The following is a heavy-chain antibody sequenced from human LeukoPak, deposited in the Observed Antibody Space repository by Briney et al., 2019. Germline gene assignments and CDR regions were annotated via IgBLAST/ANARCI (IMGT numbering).Heavy chain of an antibody. D-gene: IGHD2-15*01. Sequence: GGSLRLSCAASGFTFSSYGMHWVRQAPGKGLEWVAFTRYDGSNKYYADSVKGRFTISRYNSKNTLYLQMNSLRAEDTAVYYCARGYCSGGSCYSWERPLDHWGQGTLVTVSS. V-gene: IGHV3-30*02. CDR2: TRYDGSNK. CDR3: ARGYCSGGSCYSWERPLDH. J-gene: IGHJ4*02. CDR1: GFTFSSYG.